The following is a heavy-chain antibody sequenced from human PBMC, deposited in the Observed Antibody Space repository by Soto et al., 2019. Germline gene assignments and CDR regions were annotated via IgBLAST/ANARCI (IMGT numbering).Heavy chain of an antibody. D-gene: IGHD2-15*01. CDR3: ARGLGYLIYFDS. CDR1: GGSISSGGYS. J-gene: IGHJ4*02. V-gene: IGHV4-30-2*01. Sequence: PSETLSLTCAVSGGSISSGGYSCSWIRQPPGKGLEWIGYIYHSGTTNYNPSLKSRVTISVDTSKNQFSLRVNSMTAADRAVYYCARGLGYLIYFDSWSQGTLVTVSS. CDR2: IYHSGTT.